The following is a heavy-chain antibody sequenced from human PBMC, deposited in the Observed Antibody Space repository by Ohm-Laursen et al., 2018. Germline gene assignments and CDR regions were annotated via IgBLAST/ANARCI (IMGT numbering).Heavy chain of an antibody. CDR2: ISSSSSPI. CDR1: GFTFSSYS. D-gene: IGHD6-19*01. J-gene: IGHJ4*02. V-gene: IGHV3-48*01. Sequence: SLRLSCAASGFTFSSYSMNWVRQAPGKGLEWVSYISSSSSPIFYADSVKGRFTISRDDAQNSLYLQMNSLRAEDTAVYYCARDEGDVAVAGVHYFDYWGQGTLVTVSS. CDR3: ARDEGDVAVAGVHYFDY.